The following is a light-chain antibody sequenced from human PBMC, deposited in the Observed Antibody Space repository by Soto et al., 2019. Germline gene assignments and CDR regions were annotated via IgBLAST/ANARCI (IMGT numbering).Light chain of an antibody. CDR3: CSYAGSYSWV. CDR2: DVS. CDR1: SSDVGGYNY. V-gene: IGLV2-11*01. J-gene: IGLJ3*02. Sequence: QSALTQPRSVSGSPGQSVTICCTGTSSDVGGYNYVSWYQQHPGKAPKLMIYDVSKRPSGVPDRFSGSKSGNTASLTISGLQAEDEADYYCCSYAGSYSWVFGEGTKVTVL.